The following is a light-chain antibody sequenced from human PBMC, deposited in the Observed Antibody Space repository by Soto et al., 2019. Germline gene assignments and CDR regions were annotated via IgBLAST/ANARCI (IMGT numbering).Light chain of an antibody. Sequence: EIVLTQSPGTLSLSPGERATLSCRASQSVSSSYLAWYQQKPGQAPRLLIYGASSRATGIPDRFSGSGSGTDFTLTISRLEPEDFAVYYCQQYGSSTGFTFGPGTKVDIQ. CDR1: QSVSSSY. CDR3: QQYGSSTGFT. V-gene: IGKV3-20*01. CDR2: GAS. J-gene: IGKJ3*01.